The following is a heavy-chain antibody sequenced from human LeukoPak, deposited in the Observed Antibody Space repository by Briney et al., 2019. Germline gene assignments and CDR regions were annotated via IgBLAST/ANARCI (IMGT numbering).Heavy chain of an antibody. J-gene: IGHJ4*02. V-gene: IGHV3-7*01. Sequence: GGSLRLSCAASGFTFSSYWMSWVRQAPGKGLEWVANIKQDGSEKYYVDSAKGRFTISRDNAKNSLYLQMNSLRAEDTAVYYCACSSSWPPSDYWGQGTLVTVSS. CDR2: IKQDGSEK. D-gene: IGHD6-13*01. CDR3: ACSSSWPPSDY. CDR1: GFTFSSYW.